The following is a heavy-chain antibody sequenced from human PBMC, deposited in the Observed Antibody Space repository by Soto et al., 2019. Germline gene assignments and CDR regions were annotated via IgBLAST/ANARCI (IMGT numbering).Heavy chain of an antibody. D-gene: IGHD1-7*01. CDR2: ISGSGGST. J-gene: IGHJ6*03. CDR1: GFSVSTKY. CDR3: AGTSSLQWYYMDV. Sequence: GGSLRLSCAASGFSVSTKYMSWVRQAPGKGLEWVSAISGSGGSTYYADSVKGRFTISRDNSKNTLYLQMNSLRAEDTAVYYCAGTSSLQWYYMDVWDKGTTVTVSS. V-gene: IGHV3-23*01.